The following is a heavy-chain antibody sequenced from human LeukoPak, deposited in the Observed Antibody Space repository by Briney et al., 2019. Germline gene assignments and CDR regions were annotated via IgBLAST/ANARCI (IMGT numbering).Heavy chain of an antibody. CDR1: GFTFSTYE. Sequence: GGSLRLSCVASGFTFSTYEMNWVRQAQGKGLEWVSYISSGGSIYQADSLKGRFTISRDNAKNSLYLQMNSLRVEDTAVYYCARGGGRWELPPDYWGQGTLVTVSS. CDR3: ARGGGRWELPPDY. CDR2: ISSGGSI. D-gene: IGHD1-26*01. J-gene: IGHJ4*02. V-gene: IGHV3-48*03.